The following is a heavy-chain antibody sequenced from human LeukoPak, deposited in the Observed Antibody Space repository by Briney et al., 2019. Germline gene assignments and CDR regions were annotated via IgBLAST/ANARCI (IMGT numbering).Heavy chain of an antibody. CDR3: ARNSFAELMLLGSAYGMDV. CDR1: PFTSSGHW. D-gene: IGHD1-7*01. CDR2: IKEDGSEK. V-gene: IGHV3-7*01. Sequence: GGSLRLSCEASPFTSSGHWMSWVRQAPGKGLEWVANIKEDGSEKYYLDSVKGRFTISRDNAKNSLHLQINSLRVEDKAVYYCARNSFAELMLLGSAYGMDVWGQGTTVTVSS. J-gene: IGHJ6*02.